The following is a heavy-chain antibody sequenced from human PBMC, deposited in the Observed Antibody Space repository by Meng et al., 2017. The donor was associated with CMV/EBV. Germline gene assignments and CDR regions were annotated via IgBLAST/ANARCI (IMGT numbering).Heavy chain of an antibody. CDR3: ARYEGRRSFDY. D-gene: IGHD2-8*01. V-gene: IGHV3-21*01. CDR2: ISSSSSYI. CDR1: GFTFSSYS. Sequence: GESLKISCAASGFTFSSYSMNWVRQAPGKGLEWVSSISSSSSYIYCADSVKGRFTISRDNAKNSLYLQMNSLRAEDTAVYYCARYEGRRSFDYWGQGTLVTVSS. J-gene: IGHJ4*02.